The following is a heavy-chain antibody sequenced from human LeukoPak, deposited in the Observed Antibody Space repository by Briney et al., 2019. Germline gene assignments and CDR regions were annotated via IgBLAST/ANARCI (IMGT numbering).Heavy chain of an antibody. V-gene: IGHV1-18*01. CDR1: GYTFTSYG. Sequence: ASVKVSCKASGYTFTSYGISWVRQAPGQGLEWMGWISAYNGNTNYAQKLQGRVTMTTDTSTSTAYMELRSLRSDDTAVYYCARGGNVVVVAATQYYFDYWGQGTLVTVSS. CDR3: ARGGNVVVVAATQYYFDY. J-gene: IGHJ4*02. CDR2: ISAYNGNT. D-gene: IGHD2-15*01.